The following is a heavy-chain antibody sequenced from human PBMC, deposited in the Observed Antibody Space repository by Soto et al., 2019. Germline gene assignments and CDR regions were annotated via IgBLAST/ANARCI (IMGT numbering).Heavy chain of an antibody. CDR3: ARYGTERIGYYDFFYYYGMDV. V-gene: IGHV5-51*01. D-gene: IGHD3-3*01. Sequence: GESLKISCKGSGYSFTSYWIGWVRQMPGKGLEWMGIIYPGDSDTRYSPSFQGQVTISADKSISTAYLQWSSLKASDTAMYYCARYGTERIGYYDFFYYYGMDVWGQGTTVTVSS. CDR2: IYPGDSDT. J-gene: IGHJ6*02. CDR1: GYSFTSYW.